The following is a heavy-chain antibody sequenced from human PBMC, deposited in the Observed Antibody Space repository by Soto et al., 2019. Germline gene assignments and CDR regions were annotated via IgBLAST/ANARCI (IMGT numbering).Heavy chain of an antibody. J-gene: IGHJ4*02. Sequence: GGSLRLSCAASGFTFSSYAMHWVRQAPGKGLEWVAVISYDGSNKYYADSVKGRFTISRDNSKNTLYLQMNSLRAEDTAVYYCARGSARWLSGFDYWGQGTLVTVSS. CDR2: ISYDGSNK. CDR1: GFTFSSYA. V-gene: IGHV3-30-3*01. CDR3: ARGSARWLSGFDY. D-gene: IGHD6-19*01.